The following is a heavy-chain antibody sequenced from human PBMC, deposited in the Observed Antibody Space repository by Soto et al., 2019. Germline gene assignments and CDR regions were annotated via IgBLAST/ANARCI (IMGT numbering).Heavy chain of an antibody. CDR2: MNPNSGNT. D-gene: IGHD6-6*01. CDR3: ARGREYSRTFEP. CDR1: GYTFTSYD. V-gene: IGHV1-8*01. Sequence: ASLKVSCKTSGYTFTSYDINCVRQTPGQGLEWMGWMNPNSGNTGYAQKFQGRVTMTRNTSISTAYMELSSLRSEDTAVYYCARGREYSRTFEPWGQGTLVTVSS. J-gene: IGHJ5*02.